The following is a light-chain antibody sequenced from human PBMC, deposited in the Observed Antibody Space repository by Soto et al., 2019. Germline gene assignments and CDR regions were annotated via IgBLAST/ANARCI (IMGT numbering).Light chain of an antibody. V-gene: IGKV1-5*02. CDR1: QSVSSW. CDR2: DAS. Sequence: DIQMTQSLSTLSASVGDRVTIICRASQSVSSWLAWYQQKPGKAPKVLIYDASSLESGVPSRFSGSGSGTEVTLTISSLQPDDFATYYCQQYNSYPLTFGGGTKVEIK. J-gene: IGKJ4*01. CDR3: QQYNSYPLT.